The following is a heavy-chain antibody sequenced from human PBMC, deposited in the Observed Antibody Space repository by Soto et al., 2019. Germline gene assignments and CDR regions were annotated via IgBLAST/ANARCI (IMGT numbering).Heavy chain of an antibody. CDR2: IYYSGLT. V-gene: IGHV4-59*12. J-gene: IGHJ4*02. Sequence: QVQLQESGPGLVKPSETLSLTCTVSGGSISSYYWSWIRQPPGKGLEWIGYIYYSGLTNYIPSLKSRVAISVDTSKNQFFLKLSSVTAAVTAVYYCAREGFDYWGQGTLVIVSS. CDR1: GGSISSYY. CDR3: AREGFDY.